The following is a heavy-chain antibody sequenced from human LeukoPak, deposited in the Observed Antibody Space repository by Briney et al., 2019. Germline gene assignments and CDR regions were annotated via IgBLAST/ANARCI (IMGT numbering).Heavy chain of an antibody. Sequence: GASVKVSCKASGYTFTGYYMHWVRQAPGQGLEWMGWINPNSGGTNYAQKFQGRVTMTRDTSISTAYMELSRLRSDDTAVYYCARGAYDFWSGYFQPTDYWAREPWSPSPQ. J-gene: IGHJ4*02. CDR3: ARGAYDFWSGYFQPTDY. CDR2: INPNSGGT. V-gene: IGHV1-2*02. CDR1: GYTFTGYY. D-gene: IGHD3-3*01.